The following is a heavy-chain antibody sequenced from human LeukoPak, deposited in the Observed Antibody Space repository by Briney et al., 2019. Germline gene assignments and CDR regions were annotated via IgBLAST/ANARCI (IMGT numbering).Heavy chain of an antibody. CDR3: AKVKDSSSWAYYYYYMDV. Sequence: GGSLRLSCAASGFTVSSNYMSWVRQAPGKGLEWVSVIYSGGSTYYADSVKGRFTISRDNSKNTLYLQMNSLRAEDTAVYYCAKVKDSSSWAYYYYYMDVWGKGTTVTVSS. CDR1: GFTVSSNY. J-gene: IGHJ6*03. CDR2: IYSGGST. D-gene: IGHD6-13*01. V-gene: IGHV3-53*05.